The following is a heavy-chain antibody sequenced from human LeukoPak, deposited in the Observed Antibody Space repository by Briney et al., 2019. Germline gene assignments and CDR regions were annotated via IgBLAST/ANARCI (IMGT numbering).Heavy chain of an antibody. Sequence: PGGSLRLSCAASGFTFSDYYMSWIRQAPGKGLEWVAVIWYDGSNKYYADSVKGRFTISRDNSKNTLYLQMNSLRAEDTAVYYCARDGLLGGGRYFDYWGQGTLVTVSS. CDR3: ARDGLLGGGRYFDY. V-gene: IGHV3-33*08. D-gene: IGHD2-15*01. J-gene: IGHJ4*02. CDR1: GFTFSDYY. CDR2: IWYDGSNK.